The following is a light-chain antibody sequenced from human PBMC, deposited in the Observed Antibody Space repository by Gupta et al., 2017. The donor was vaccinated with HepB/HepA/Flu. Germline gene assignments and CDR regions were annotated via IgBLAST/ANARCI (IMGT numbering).Light chain of an antibody. V-gene: IGKV1-39*01. CDR3: QQTYDVLQLT. CDR1: QSISGS. Sequence: DIQMTQSPSSLSASLGDRVTITCRASQSISGSLNWYQQKPGKAPNLLIYAASRLQGGVPSRFSGGGSGTDFTLTITSLQPEDFATYYCQQTYDVLQLTFGGGTKVEIK. J-gene: IGKJ4*01. CDR2: AAS.